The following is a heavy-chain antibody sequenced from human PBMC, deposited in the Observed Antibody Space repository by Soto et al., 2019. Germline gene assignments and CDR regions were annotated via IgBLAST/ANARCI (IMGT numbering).Heavy chain of an antibody. CDR3: ARGYRGVVVVPAALAPGNWFDP. V-gene: IGHV4-34*01. D-gene: IGHD2-2*01. CDR1: GGSFSGYY. J-gene: IGHJ5*02. CDR2: INHSGST. Sequence: SETLSLTCAVYGGSFSGYYWSWIRQPPGKGLEWIGEINHSGSTNYNPSLKSRVTISVDTSKNQFSLKLSSVTAADTAVYYCARGYRGVVVVPAALAPGNWFDPWGQGTLVTVSS.